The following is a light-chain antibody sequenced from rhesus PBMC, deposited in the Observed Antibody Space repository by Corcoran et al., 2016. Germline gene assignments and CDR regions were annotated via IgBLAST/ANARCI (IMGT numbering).Light chain of an antibody. CDR2: LGS. V-gene: IGKV2-91*01. J-gene: IGKJ1*01. Sequence: DIVMTQTPLSLPVTPGEPASISCRSSQSLLHSNGYTYLFWYLQKPGQSPQLLIYLGSHRASGVPDRCSGSGSGTDFTLKIGLVEAEDVGVCYCLQDIQLPWTFGQGTKVEIK. CDR3: LQDIQLPWT. CDR1: QSLLHSNGYTY.